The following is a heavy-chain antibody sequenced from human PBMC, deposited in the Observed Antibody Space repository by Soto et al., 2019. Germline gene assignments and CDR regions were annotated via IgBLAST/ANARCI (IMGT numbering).Heavy chain of an antibody. V-gene: IGHV1-2*02. D-gene: IGHD1-26*01. CDR2: LNPNTSDT. J-gene: IGHJ4*02. Sequence: QVQLIQSGPEVKKPGAAVKVSCRTSGYSFTRYYIHWVRQAPGQGLEWMGWLNPNTSDTRLAQKSEGSVTLSRDMSMTTVNMHISGLRSDDTDVFFCSIYFGNPREASFWGQGTLVTVTS. CDR1: GYSFTRYY. CDR3: SIYFGNPREASF.